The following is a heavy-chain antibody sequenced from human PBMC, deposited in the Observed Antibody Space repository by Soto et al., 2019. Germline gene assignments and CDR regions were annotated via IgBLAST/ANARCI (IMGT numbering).Heavy chain of an antibody. CDR3: ARHNHSEYYFDY. V-gene: IGHV3-33*01. D-gene: IGHD1-20*01. Sequence: QVQLVESGGGVVQPGRSLRLSCAASGFTFSSYGMHWVRQAPGKGLEWVAVIWYDGSNKYYADSVKGRFTISRDNSKNTLYLQMNSLRAEDTAVYYCARHNHSEYYFDYWGQGTLVTVSS. CDR2: IWYDGSNK. CDR1: GFTFSSYG. J-gene: IGHJ4*02.